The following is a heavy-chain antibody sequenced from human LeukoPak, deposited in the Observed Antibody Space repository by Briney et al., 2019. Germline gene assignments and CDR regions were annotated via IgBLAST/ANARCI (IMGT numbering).Heavy chain of an antibody. J-gene: IGHJ6*02. CDR2: ISGSGSYT. V-gene: IGHV3-23*01. CDR1: GFSSGSSA. Sequence: PGGSLRVSCAASGFSSGSSALGWVRQAPGKGLKWISSISGSGSYTYYADSVKGRFTISRDNSKNTVYLQMNSLRDEDTAVYYCATRSFYYGMDVWGQGTTVTVSS. CDR3: ATRSFYYGMDV.